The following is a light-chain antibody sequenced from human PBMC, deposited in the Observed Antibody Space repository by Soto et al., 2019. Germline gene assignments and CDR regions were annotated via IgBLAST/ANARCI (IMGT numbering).Light chain of an antibody. CDR1: SSDVGNY. CDR3: SSHASSSTLYV. CDR2: EVS. V-gene: IGLV2-14*01. J-gene: IGLJ1*01. Sequence: QSALTQPASVSGSPGQSITISCTGTSSDVGNYVSWYQQHPDKAPKLMIYEVSNRPSGVSNRFSGSKSGNTASLTISGLQAEDEADYYCSSHASSSTLYVFGSGTKVTVL.